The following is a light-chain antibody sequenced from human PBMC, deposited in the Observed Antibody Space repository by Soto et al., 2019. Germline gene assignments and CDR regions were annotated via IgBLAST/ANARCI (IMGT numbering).Light chain of an antibody. CDR1: QSLLHSNGYNY. Sequence: DIVMTQSPLSLPVTPGEPASISCRSSQSLLHSNGYNYLDWYLQKPGQSPQLLIYLGSNRASGVPDRFSGSGSGTDFTLKISRVEAEDVGFYYCMQALQTPLFGQGTRLEMK. J-gene: IGKJ5*01. CDR2: LGS. V-gene: IGKV2-28*01. CDR3: MQALQTPL.